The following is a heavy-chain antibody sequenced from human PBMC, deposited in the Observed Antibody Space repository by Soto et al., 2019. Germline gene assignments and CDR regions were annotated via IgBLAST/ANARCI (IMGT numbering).Heavy chain of an antibody. Sequence: LQLQESGPGLVKPSETLSLTCTVSGGSISSSNYYWGWIRQPPGKGLEWIGSIFYRVSFDYNPSLKSRATISADPSKNQFSLNLSSVTAADTAVYYCARHRGPCLLSAFDIWGQGTMVTVSS. CDR3: ARHRGPCLLSAFDI. J-gene: IGHJ3*02. CDR1: GGSISSSNYY. CDR2: IFYRVSF. V-gene: IGHV4-39*01. D-gene: IGHD3-10*01.